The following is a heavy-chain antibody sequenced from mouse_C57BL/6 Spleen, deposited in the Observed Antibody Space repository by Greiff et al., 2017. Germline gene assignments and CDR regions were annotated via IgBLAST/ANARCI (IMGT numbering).Heavy chain of an antibody. D-gene: IGHD1-1*01. Sequence: QVQLQQPGAELVMPGASVKLSCKASGYTFTSYWMHWVKQRPGQGLEWIGEIDPSDSYTNYNQKFKGKSTLTVDKSSSTAYMQLSSLTSEDSAVYYCAKAYGSSYSFDYWGQGTTLTVSS. CDR2: IDPSDSYT. V-gene: IGHV1-69*01. CDR3: AKAYGSSYSFDY. J-gene: IGHJ2*01. CDR1: GYTFTSYW.